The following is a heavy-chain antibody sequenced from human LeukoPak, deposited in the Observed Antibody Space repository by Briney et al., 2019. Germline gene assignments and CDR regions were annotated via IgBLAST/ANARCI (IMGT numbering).Heavy chain of an antibody. D-gene: IGHD7-27*01. V-gene: IGHV3-21*01. CDR2: ISSSSYYI. J-gene: IGHJ4*02. Sequence: GGSLRLSCAVSGLTFSSYSMNWVRQAPGKGLEWVSSISSSSYYIYYADSVKGRFTISRDNAKNSLYLQMNSLRAEDTAVYYCARDRTGEPDYWGQGTLVTVSS. CDR3: ARDRTGEPDY. CDR1: GLTFSSYS.